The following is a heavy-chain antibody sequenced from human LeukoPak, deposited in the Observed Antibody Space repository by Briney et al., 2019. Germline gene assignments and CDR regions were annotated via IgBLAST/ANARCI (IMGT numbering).Heavy chain of an antibody. V-gene: IGHV3-53*01. CDR1: GFTVSSNY. Sequence: GGSLRLSCAASGFTVSSNYMSWVRQAPGKGLEWVSVIYSGGSTYYADSVKGRFTISRDNSKNTLYLQMNSLRAEDTAMYYCARGDLGAAFDYWGQGTLVTVSS. J-gene: IGHJ4*02. CDR2: IYSGGST. D-gene: IGHD1-26*01. CDR3: ARGDLGAAFDY.